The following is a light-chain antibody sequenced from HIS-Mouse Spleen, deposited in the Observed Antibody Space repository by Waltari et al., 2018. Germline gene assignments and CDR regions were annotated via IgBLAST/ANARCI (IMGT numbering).Light chain of an antibody. J-gene: IGLJ2*01. CDR1: SSDVGGYHY. CDR2: EVS. Sequence: QSALTQPPSASASPGQSVTIYCTGTSSDVGGYHYVSWYQQHPGKAPELRIYEVSRRPAGVPDRFSGSKSGNTASLTVSGLQAEDEADYYCSSYAGSNNVVFGGGTKLTVL. V-gene: IGLV2-8*01. CDR3: SSYAGSNNVV.